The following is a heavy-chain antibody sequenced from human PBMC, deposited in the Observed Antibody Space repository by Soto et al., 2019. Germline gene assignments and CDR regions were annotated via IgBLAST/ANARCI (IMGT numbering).Heavy chain of an antibody. CDR2: INSDGSTT. Sequence: GQLVEAGGGLVQPGGSLRLSYAASGFTFGTSWMRWVRQAPGEGPMWVSEINSDGSTTHYADSVKGRFTISRDNSKNTMYLQMNSLRVEDTAVYYCVRGWYHGMDAWGQGTTVTVSS. J-gene: IGHJ6*02. CDR3: VRGWYHGMDA. CDR1: GFTFGTSW. V-gene: IGHV3-74*01.